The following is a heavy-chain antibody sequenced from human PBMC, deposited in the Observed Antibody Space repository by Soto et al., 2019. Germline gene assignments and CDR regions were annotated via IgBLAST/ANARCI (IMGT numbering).Heavy chain of an antibody. CDR2: ISGSGDNT. V-gene: IGHV3-23*01. J-gene: IGHJ6*02. Sequence: GGSLRLSCAASEFTFSNCAMSWVRQAPGKGLEWVSTISGSGDNTYYADSVKGRFTISRDNSKNTLSLQMNSLRAEDTAIYYCAKDISSSSRWDYYNGMDVWGQGTTVTVSS. CDR3: AKDISSSSRWDYYNGMDV. CDR1: EFTFSNCA. D-gene: IGHD6-6*01.